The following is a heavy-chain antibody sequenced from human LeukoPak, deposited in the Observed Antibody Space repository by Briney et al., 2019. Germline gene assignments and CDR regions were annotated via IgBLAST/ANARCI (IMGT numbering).Heavy chain of an antibody. D-gene: IGHD3-10*01. V-gene: IGHV4-34*01. CDR2: INHSGST. CDR3: ARLGLLLWFGEPLYNWFDP. J-gene: IGHJ5*02. CDR1: GGSFSGYY. Sequence: PSETLSLTCAVYGGSFSGYYWSWIRQPPGKGLEWIGEINHSGSTNYNPSLKSRVTISVDTSKNQFSLKLSSVTAADTAVYYCARLGLLLWFGEPLYNWFDPWGQGTLVTVSS.